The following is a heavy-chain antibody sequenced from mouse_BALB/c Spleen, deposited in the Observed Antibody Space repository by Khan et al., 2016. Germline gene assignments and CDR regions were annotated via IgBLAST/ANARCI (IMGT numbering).Heavy chain of an antibody. CDR2: ISSGGST. CDR1: GFTFNSYA. J-gene: IGHJ2*01. V-gene: IGHV5-6-5*01. D-gene: IGHD2-2*01. CDR3: ARSGCMVTTYFDY. Sequence: EVELVESGGGLVKPGGSLKLSCAASGFTFNSYAMSWVRQTPEKRLEWVASISSGGSTYYPDSVKGRFTISRDNDRNILYLQMSSLRSEDTAMYYCARSGCMVTTYFDYWGQGTALTVSS.